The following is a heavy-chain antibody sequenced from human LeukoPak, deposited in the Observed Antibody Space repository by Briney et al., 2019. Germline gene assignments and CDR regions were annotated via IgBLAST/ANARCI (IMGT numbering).Heavy chain of an antibody. Sequence: SETLSLTCTVSGGAMTKYYWNWFRQPPGKGLEWIGHVYYSGSTNYNPSLKSRVTISVDTSKNQFSLRLSSMTPADTAVYYCAREPTIFGTWDWFDPWGQGTLVTVSS. CDR3: AREPTIFGTWDWFDP. D-gene: IGHD3-3*01. CDR1: GGAMTKYY. J-gene: IGHJ5*02. V-gene: IGHV4-59*01. CDR2: VYYSGST.